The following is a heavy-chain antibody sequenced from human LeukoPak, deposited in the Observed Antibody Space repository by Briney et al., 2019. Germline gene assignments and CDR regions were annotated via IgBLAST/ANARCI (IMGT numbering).Heavy chain of an antibody. Sequence: SGGSLRLSCAVSGFTFDDQGMSWGRQVPGKVLEWGAGLNWNGGSTGYGDFVKGRFTVSRDNAENYLYLQMHSLRAEDTAVYYCARCLRDPFGAVTYFGSWGQGTLVTVSS. CDR2: LNWNGGST. CDR1: GFTFDDQG. CDR3: ARCLRDPFGAVTYFGS. V-gene: IGHV3-20*04. J-gene: IGHJ4*02. D-gene: IGHD3-3*01.